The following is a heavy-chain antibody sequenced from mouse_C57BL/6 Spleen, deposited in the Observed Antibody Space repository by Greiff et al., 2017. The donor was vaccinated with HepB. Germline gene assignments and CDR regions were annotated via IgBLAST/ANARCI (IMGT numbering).Heavy chain of an antibody. CDR3: TSTVVALPFDY. V-gene: IGHV6-6*01. J-gene: IGHJ2*01. CDR2: IRNKANNHAT. Sequence: EVKLVESGGGLVQPGGSMKLSCAASGFTFSDAWMDWVRQSPEKGLEWVAEIRNKANNHATYYAESVKGRFTISRDDSKSSVYLQMNSLRAEDTGIYYCTSTVVALPFDYWGQGTTLTVSS. D-gene: IGHD1-1*01. CDR1: GFTFSDAW.